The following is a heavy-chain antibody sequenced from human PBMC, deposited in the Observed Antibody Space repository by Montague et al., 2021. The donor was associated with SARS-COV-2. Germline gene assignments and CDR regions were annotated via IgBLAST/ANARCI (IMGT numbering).Heavy chain of an antibody. CDR2: ISSSGSTI. CDR3: ATRGGIYY. CDR1: GFTFSSYS. V-gene: IGHV3-48*04. J-gene: IGHJ4*02. D-gene: IGHD6-13*01. Sequence: SLRLSCEAYGFTFSSYSMNWVRQAPGKGLEWVSYISSSGSTIYYADSVKGRFTISRGNAKNSLYLQMNSLRVEDMAVYYCATRGGIYYWGQGTLVTVSS.